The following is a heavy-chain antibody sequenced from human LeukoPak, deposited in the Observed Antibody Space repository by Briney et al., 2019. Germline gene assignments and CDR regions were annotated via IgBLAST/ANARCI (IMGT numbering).Heavy chain of an antibody. CDR2: IRYDGSTK. CDR1: GFTFSSYG. V-gene: IGHV3-30*02. Sequence: AGGSLRLSCAASGFTFSSYGMHWVRQAPGKGLEWVAFIRYDGSTKYYADSVKGRFTISRDNSKNTLYLQMNSLRAEDTAVYYCAKTVPTDYWGQGTLVTVSS. J-gene: IGHJ4*02. CDR3: AKTVPTDY. D-gene: IGHD4-17*01.